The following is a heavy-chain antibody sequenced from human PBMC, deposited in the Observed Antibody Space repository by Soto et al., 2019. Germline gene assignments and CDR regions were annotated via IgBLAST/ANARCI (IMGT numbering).Heavy chain of an antibody. Sequence: SLRLSCEVSGFRFDDYGMHWVRQAPGKGLEWIAGISRDSRSISYGASMKGRFTISRDSAKNSLYLQLNSLRADDTAFYYCVKDALTTVAYYFDYWGQGALVTVSS. V-gene: IGHV3-9*01. CDR2: ISRDSRSI. D-gene: IGHD4-17*01. J-gene: IGHJ4*02. CDR3: VKDALTTVAYYFDY. CDR1: GFRFDDYG.